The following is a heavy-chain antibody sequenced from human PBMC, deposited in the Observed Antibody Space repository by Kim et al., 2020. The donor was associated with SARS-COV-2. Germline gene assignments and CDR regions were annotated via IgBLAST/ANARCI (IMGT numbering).Heavy chain of an antibody. Sequence: SETLSLTCAVYGGSFSGYYWSWIRQPPGKGLEWIGEINHSGSTNYNPSLKSRVTISVDTSKNQFSLKLSSVTAADTAVYYCARGTADFDYWGQGTLVTVSS. CDR1: GGSFSGYY. CDR2: INHSGST. J-gene: IGHJ4*02. CDR3: ARGTADFDY. V-gene: IGHV4-34*01.